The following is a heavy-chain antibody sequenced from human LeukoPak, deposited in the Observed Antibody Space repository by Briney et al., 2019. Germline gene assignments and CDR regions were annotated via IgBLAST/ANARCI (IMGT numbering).Heavy chain of an antibody. CDR1: GYSFTSYW. J-gene: IGHJ2*01. Sequence: GESLKISCKGSGYSFTSYWLGWVRQMPGKGLEWMGIIYPGDSDTRYSPSFQGQVTISADKSISTAYLQWSSLKASDTAMYYCARQLGSGWYGHWYFDLWGRGTLVTVSS. CDR3: ARQLGSGWYGHWYFDL. D-gene: IGHD6-19*01. CDR2: IYPGDSDT. V-gene: IGHV5-51*01.